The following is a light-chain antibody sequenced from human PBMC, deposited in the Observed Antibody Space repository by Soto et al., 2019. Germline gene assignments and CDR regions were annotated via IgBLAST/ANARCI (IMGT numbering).Light chain of an antibody. CDR3: QQYSSSPSIT. J-gene: IGKJ5*01. CDR2: GAS. Sequence: DIVMTQSPATLSVAPGERVTFSCRASQGVSRKLAWYQHKPGQAPRLLISGASTGATGIPARFSGSGSGTDFTLTISRLEPEDFAVYYCQQYSSSPSITFGQGTRLEIK. V-gene: IGKV3-15*01. CDR1: QGVSRK.